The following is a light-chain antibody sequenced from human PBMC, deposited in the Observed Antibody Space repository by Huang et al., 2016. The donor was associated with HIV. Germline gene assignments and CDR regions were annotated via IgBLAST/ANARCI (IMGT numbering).Light chain of an antibody. CDR2: WAS. Sequence: DIVMTQSPDSLAVSLGERATINCKSSETLLYRSNNKNYLAWYQQKPGQPPKLLIYWASTRESGVPDRFSGSGAGTDFTLTISSLQAEDVAVYYCHHYYDTPRTFSQGTKVEIK. V-gene: IGKV4-1*01. CDR1: ETLLYRSNNKNY. J-gene: IGKJ1*01. CDR3: HHYYDTPRT.